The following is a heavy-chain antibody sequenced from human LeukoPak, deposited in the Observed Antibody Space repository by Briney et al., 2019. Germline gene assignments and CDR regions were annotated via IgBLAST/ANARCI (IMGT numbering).Heavy chain of an antibody. J-gene: IGHJ4*02. V-gene: IGHV3-48*01. D-gene: IGHD2-2*01. CDR3: ASGYCSTASCFY. Sequence: GGSLRLSCAASGLSFSSYTMMWVRQAPGEGLELISYISSKSRTVYYADSVKGRFTISRDNAKNSLFLQMNSLRVEDTAVYYCASGYCSTASCFYWGQGTLVTVSP. CDR2: ISSKSRTV. CDR1: GLSFSSYT.